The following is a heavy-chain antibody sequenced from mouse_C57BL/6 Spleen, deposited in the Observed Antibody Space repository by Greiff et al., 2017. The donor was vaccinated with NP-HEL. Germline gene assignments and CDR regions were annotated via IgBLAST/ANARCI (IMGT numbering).Heavy chain of an antibody. V-gene: IGHV3-6*01. CDR1: GYSITSGYY. CDR3: ARDNPGTGYFDV. CDR2: ISYDGSN. D-gene: IGHD4-1*01. J-gene: IGHJ1*03. Sequence: EVQRVESGPGLVKPSQSLSLTCSVTGYSITSGYYWNWIRQFPGNKLEWMGYISYDGSNNYNPSLKNRISITRDTSKNQFFLKLNSVTTEDTATYYCARDNPGTGYFDVWGTGTTVTVSS.